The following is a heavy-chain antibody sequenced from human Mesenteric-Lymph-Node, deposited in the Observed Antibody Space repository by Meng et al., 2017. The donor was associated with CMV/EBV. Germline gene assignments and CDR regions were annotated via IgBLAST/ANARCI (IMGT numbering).Heavy chain of an antibody. CDR2: IFPADSDT. CDR3: ARLITGAPFDS. D-gene: IGHD7-27*01. CDR1: GHSFTNYW. Sequence: GESLKISCRDSGHSFTNYWIGWVRQMPGRGLEWMGVIFPADSDTRYSLSFQGQVTISADKSISTAYLQWSSLKPSDTAIYYCARLITGAPFDSWGQGTLVTVSS. J-gene: IGHJ4*02. V-gene: IGHV5-51*01.